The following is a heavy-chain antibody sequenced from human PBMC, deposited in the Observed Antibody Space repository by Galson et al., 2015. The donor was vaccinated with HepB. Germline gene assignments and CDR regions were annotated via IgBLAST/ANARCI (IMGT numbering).Heavy chain of an antibody. V-gene: IGHV1-2*02. J-gene: IGHJ5*02. CDR1: GYTFTGYY. D-gene: IGHD1-26*01. Sequence: SVKVSCKASGYTFTGYYMHWVRQAPGQGLEWMGWIDPNSGGTNYAQNFQGRVTMTRDVSVSTAYMDLNNLRSDDTAVYYCARAYSGSYTDWFDPWGQGTLVTVSS. CDR3: ARAYSGSYTDWFDP. CDR2: IDPNSGGT.